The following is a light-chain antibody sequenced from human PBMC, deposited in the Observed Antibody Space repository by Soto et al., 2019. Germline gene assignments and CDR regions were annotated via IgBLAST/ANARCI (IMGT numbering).Light chain of an antibody. CDR1: SSDVGGYNY. V-gene: IGLV2-8*01. J-gene: IGLJ1*01. CDR3: SSYAGSNMVV. Sequence: QSVLTQPPSASGSPGQSVTISCTGTSSDVGGYNYVSWYQQHPGKAPKLMIYEASKRPSGVPDRFSGSKSGNTASLTVSGLQAEDEADYYCSSYAGSNMVVFGTGTKLTVL. CDR2: EAS.